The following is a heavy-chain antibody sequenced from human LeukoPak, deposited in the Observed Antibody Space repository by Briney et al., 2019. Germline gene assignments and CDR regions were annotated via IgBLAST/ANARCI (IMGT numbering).Heavy chain of an antibody. CDR1: GFTFSSYS. J-gene: IGHJ3*02. CDR2: ISSSSSYI. D-gene: IGHD5-12*01. V-gene: IGHV3-21*01. Sequence: GGSLRLSCAASGFTFSSYSMNWVRQAAGKGLEWVSSISSSSSYIYYADSVKGRFTISRDNAKNSLYLQMNSLRAEDTAVYYCARGIIGYDAFDIWGQGTMVTVSS. CDR3: ARGIIGYDAFDI.